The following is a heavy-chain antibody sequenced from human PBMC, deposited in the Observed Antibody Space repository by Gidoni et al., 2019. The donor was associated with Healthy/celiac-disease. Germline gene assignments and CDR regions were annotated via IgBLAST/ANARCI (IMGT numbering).Heavy chain of an antibody. CDR1: GFTFSSYG. V-gene: IGHV3-30*18. J-gene: IGHJ4*02. Sequence: QVQLVESGGGVVQPGRSLRLSCAASGFTFSSYGMHWVRQAPGKGLEWVAVISYDGSNKYYADSVKGRFTISRDNSKNTLYLQMNSLRAEDTAVYYCAKVWRYYDSSEALFDYWGQGTLVTVSS. CDR2: ISYDGSNK. D-gene: IGHD3-22*01. CDR3: AKVWRYYDSSEALFDY.